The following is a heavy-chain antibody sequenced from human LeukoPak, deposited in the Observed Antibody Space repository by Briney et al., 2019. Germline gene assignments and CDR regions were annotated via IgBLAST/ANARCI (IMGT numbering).Heavy chain of an antibody. D-gene: IGHD3-10*01. CDR3: ARVNMVRGAYYFDY. J-gene: IGHJ4*02. Sequence: PSETLSLTCAVYGGSFSGYYWSWIRQPPGKGLEWIGEINHSGSTNYNPSLKSRVTISVDTSKNQFSLKLSSVTAADTAVYYCARVNMVRGAYYFDYWGQGTLVTVSS. CDR2: INHSGST. CDR1: GGSFSGYY. V-gene: IGHV4-34*01.